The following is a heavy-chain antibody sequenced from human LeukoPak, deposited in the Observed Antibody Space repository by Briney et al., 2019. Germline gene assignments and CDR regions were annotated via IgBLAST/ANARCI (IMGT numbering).Heavy chain of an antibody. CDR3: ASRRYITIFGVVIIYAFDI. V-gene: IGHV4-34*01. Sequence: SETLSLTCAVYGGSFSGYYWSWIRQPPGKGLEWIGEINHSGSTNYNPSLKRRVTISVDTSKNQFSLKLGSVTAADTAVYYCASRRYITIFGVVIIYAFDIWGQGTMVTVSS. D-gene: IGHD3-3*01. J-gene: IGHJ3*02. CDR2: INHSGST. CDR1: GGSFSGYY.